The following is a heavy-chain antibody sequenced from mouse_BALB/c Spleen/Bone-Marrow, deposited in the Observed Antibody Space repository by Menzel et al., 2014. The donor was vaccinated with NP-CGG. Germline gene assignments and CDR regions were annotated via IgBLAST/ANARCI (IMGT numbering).Heavy chain of an antibody. CDR3: AKWDGYAYYYAMDY. V-gene: IGHV2-3*01. CDR2: IWGDGST. D-gene: IGHD2-2*01. J-gene: IGHJ4*01. Sequence: QVQLQQSGPGPVAPSQSLSITCTVSGFSLTSYGVSWVRQPPGKGLEWLGVIWGDGSTNYHSALMSRLSISKDNSKSXVFLKLNSLQTDDTATYYCAKWDGYAYYYAMDYWGQGTSVTVSS. CDR1: GFSLTSYG.